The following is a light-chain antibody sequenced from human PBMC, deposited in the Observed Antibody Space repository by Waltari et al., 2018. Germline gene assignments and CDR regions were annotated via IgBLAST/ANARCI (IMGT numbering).Light chain of an antibody. CDR3: QQRANWPLT. Sequence: EIVLTQSPGTLSLSPGERATLSCRASQNVGRYVAWYQQKPGQAPSLLIHETSHRAAGVPARFSGSGSGTDFTLIISSLEPEDFAVYYCQQRANWPLTFGGGTKVEIK. CDR1: QNVGRY. V-gene: IGKV3-11*01. J-gene: IGKJ4*01. CDR2: ETS.